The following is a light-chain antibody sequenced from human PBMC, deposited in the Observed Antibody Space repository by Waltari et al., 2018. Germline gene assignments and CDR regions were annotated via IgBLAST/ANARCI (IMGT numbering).Light chain of an antibody. Sequence: QSALTQPASVSGPPGQSITISCTGTSSDLGGSHYVSWYQQHPGKAPKLMIYDVTVRPSGVSNRFSGSKSGNTASLTISGLQAEDEADYYCSSYTSSNTVIFGGGTKLTVL. J-gene: IGLJ2*01. V-gene: IGLV2-14*03. CDR1: SSDLGGSHY. CDR3: SSYTSSNTVI. CDR2: DVT.